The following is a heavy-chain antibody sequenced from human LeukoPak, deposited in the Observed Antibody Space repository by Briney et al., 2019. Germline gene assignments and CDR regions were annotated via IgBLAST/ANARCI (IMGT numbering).Heavy chain of an antibody. V-gene: IGHV3-30*19. J-gene: IGHJ5*02. CDR1: GFTFSSYG. CDR3: ARALSSGWYGFYNWFDP. CDR2: ISYDGSNK. Sequence: GGSLRLSCAASGFTFSSYGMRWVRQAPGKGLEWVAVISYDGSNKYYADSVKGRFTISRDNSKNTLYLQMNSLRAEDTAVYYCARALSSGWYGFYNWFDPWGQGTLVTVSS. D-gene: IGHD6-19*01.